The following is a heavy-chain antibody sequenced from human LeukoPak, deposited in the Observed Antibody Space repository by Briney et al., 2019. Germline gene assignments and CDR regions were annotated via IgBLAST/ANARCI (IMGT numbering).Heavy chain of an antibody. Sequence: GSLKLSCSASGFTFNDYGLSWVRPAPGKGLEWVSGINWNGGTAGYADSVRGRFTISRDNAKNSLYLQMNSLRAEDTAFYYCARNFGGGDRSGPFYWGQGTLITVSS. D-gene: IGHD3-22*01. CDR1: GFTFNDYG. J-gene: IGHJ4*02. V-gene: IGHV3-20*04. CDR3: ARNFGGGDRSGPFY. CDR2: INWNGGTA.